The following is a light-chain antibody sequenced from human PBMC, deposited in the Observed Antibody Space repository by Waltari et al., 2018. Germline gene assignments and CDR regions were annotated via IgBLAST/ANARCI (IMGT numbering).Light chain of an antibody. J-gene: IGLJ1*01. Sequence: QSALTQPASVSGSPGQSITISCTGTSSDVGGYNHVSWYQQHPGKAPTLIIYDVSSRPSGVSNRFFGSKSGNTASLTISGLQAEDEAVYFCSSYSTSITPYVFGTGTKVTVL. CDR3: SSYSTSITPYV. CDR1: SSDVGGYNH. CDR2: DVS. V-gene: IGLV2-14*03.